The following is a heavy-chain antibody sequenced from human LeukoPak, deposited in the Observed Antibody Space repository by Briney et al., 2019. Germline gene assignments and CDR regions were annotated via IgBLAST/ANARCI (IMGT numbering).Heavy chain of an antibody. Sequence: GGTLRLSCVASGFTFSTYGMSWVRQAPGKGLEWVSAITGSGGSTYYADSVKGRSTISRDNSKNTLYLQINSLRVEDTAVYYCARDQLGAVLYFDYWGQGALVTVSS. J-gene: IGHJ4*02. D-gene: IGHD1-1*01. CDR3: ARDQLGAVLYFDY. CDR1: GFTFSTYG. V-gene: IGHV3-23*01. CDR2: ITGSGGST.